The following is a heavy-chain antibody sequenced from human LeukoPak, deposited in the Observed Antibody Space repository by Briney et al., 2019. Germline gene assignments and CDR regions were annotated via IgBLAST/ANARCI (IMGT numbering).Heavy chain of an antibody. CDR2: IYHSGST. D-gene: IGHD2-15*01. Sequence: PLETLSLTCTVSGYSISSGYYWGWIRQPPGKGLEGIGRIYHSGSTYYNPSLKSRVTISVDTSKNQFYLKLSSVTAADTAVYYCARALYCSGGSCYYEKDAFDIWGQGTMVTVSS. CDR3: ARALYCSGGSCYYEKDAFDI. V-gene: IGHV4-38-2*02. J-gene: IGHJ3*02. CDR1: GYSISSGYY.